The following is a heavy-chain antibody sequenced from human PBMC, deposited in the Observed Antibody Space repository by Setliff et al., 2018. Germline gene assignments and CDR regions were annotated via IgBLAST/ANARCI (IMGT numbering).Heavy chain of an antibody. Sequence: SETLSLTCTVSDVSISGYYWNWIRQPAGKALEWIGHIFTRGSTNYNPSLKSRVTISLDTSKNQFSLKLSSVTAADTAVYYCARELVATWRGYSSSSPRYYFDNWGQGTLVTVSS. CDR1: DVSISGYY. V-gene: IGHV4-4*07. D-gene: IGHD6-6*01. CDR2: IFTRGST. J-gene: IGHJ4*02. CDR3: ARELVATWRGYSSSSPRYYFDN.